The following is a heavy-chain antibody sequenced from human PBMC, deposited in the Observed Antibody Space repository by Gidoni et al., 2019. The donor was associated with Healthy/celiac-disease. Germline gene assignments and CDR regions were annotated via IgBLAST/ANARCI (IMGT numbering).Heavy chain of an antibody. V-gene: IGHV3-43*02. CDR2: ISGDGGST. Sequence: EVQLVESGGGVVQHGGSLRLSCAASGFTFDDYAMPWVRQAPGKGLEWVSLISGDGGSTYYADSVKGRFTISRDNSKNSLYLQMNSLRTEDTALYYCAKDGGYCSGGSCYSYYGMDVWGQGTTVTVSS. D-gene: IGHD2-15*01. CDR1: GFTFDDYA. CDR3: AKDGGYCSGGSCYSYYGMDV. J-gene: IGHJ6*02.